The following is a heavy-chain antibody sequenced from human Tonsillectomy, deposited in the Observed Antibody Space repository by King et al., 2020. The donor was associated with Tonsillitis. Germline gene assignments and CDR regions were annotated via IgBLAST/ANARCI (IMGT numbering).Heavy chain of an antibody. CDR1: GGSISSYY. V-gene: IGHV4-59*01. J-gene: IGHJ6*03. CDR2: ISYSGST. Sequence: QLQESGPGLVKPSETLSLTCTVSGGSISSYYWSWIRQPPGKGLEWIGYISYSGSTNYNPSLKSRVTISVDTSKNQFSLKLGSVTAADTAVYYCARGYAGYEYYYYYYMDVWGKGTTVTVSS. D-gene: IGHD3-9*01. CDR3: ARGYAGYEYYYYYYMDV.